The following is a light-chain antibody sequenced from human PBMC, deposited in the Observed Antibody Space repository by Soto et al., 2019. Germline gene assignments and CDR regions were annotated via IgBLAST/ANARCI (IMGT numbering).Light chain of an antibody. CDR3: AAWDDSLNASV. CDR2: SNN. CDR1: SSNVGSNT. J-gene: IGLJ1*01. Sequence: QSALLQPPSASGAPGQRVTISCSGSSSNVGSNTVSWYQQFPGAAPKLLIHSNNKRPSGVPDRFSGSKSGTSASLAISGLQSEDEADYYCAAWDDSLNASVFGGGTKVTVL. V-gene: IGLV1-44*01.